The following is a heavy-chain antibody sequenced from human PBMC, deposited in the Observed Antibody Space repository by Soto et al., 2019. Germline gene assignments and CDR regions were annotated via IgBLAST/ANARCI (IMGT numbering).Heavy chain of an antibody. CDR3: AKDRYLDHDSRGYLFDN. CDR1: GFTFNIYA. CDR2: ISRYGDFT. V-gene: IGHV3-23*01. J-gene: IGHJ4*02. D-gene: IGHD3-22*01. Sequence: EVQLLESGGDLIQPGGSLRLSCAASGFTFNIYAMTWVRQAPGKGLEWVSAISRYGDFTYYADSVEGRFTISRDNSKNTLYLPRNSLRAEDTAVYYCAKDRYLDHDSRGYLFDNWGQGTLVTVSS.